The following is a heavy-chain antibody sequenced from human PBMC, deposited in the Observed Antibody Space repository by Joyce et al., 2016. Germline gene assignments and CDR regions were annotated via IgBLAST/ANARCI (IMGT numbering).Heavy chain of an antibody. Sequence: QVQLQQWGAGLLKPSETLSLTCAGYGGSFSGYYWTWIRQPPGKGLEWIGEINHSGSTNYSPSLRSRVIISVDTSKNQFSLRLSSVTAADTAVYYCARSGVKQAYYYYGLDVWGQGTTVTVSS. V-gene: IGHV4-34*01. CDR1: GGSFSGYY. D-gene: IGHD1-26*01. J-gene: IGHJ6*02. CDR2: INHSGST. CDR3: ARSGVKQAYYYYGLDV.